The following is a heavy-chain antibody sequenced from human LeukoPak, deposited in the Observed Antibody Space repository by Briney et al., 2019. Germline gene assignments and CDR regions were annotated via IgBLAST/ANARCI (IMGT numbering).Heavy chain of an antibody. J-gene: IGHJ4*02. Sequence: ASETLSLACSVSGDSIIGYYWGWIRQPPGKGLEWIGNIYYTGNTYYNSSLKSRVTFSVDTSKNQFSLRLSSVTAADTAVYYCTSHKRRLGELSPYYFDHWGQGTLVTVSS. V-gene: IGHV4-39*07. CDR2: IYYTGNT. D-gene: IGHD3-16*02. CDR3: TSHKRRLGELSPYYFDH. CDR1: GDSIIGYY.